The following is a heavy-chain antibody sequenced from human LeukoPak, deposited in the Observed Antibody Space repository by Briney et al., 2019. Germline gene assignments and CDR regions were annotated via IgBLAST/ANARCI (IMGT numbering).Heavy chain of an antibody. CDR2: IKEDGSEK. J-gene: IGHJ4*02. D-gene: IGHD2-2*01. Sequence: GGSLRLSCVASGVTFSNYWMNWVRPAPGKGLEWVANIKEDGSEKYYVDSVKGRFTISRDNAKNSLYLQMSSLRDEDTAVYYCARGRRDTQYQVFDYWGQGTLVTVSS. CDR1: GVTFSNYW. CDR3: ARGRRDTQYQVFDY. V-gene: IGHV3-7*01.